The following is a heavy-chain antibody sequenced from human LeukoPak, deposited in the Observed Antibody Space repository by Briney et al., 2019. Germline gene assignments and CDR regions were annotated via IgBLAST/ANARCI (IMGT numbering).Heavy chain of an antibody. V-gene: IGHV3-21*01. CDR2: ISSSSSYI. Sequence: TGGSLRLSCAASGFTFSSYSRNWVRQAPGKGLEWVSSISSSSSYIYYADSVKGRFTISRDNAKNSLYLQMNSLRAEDTAVYYCARDRGFGELFYYYGMDVWGQGTTVTVSS. D-gene: IGHD3-10*01. J-gene: IGHJ6*02. CDR3: ARDRGFGELFYYYGMDV. CDR1: GFTFSSYS.